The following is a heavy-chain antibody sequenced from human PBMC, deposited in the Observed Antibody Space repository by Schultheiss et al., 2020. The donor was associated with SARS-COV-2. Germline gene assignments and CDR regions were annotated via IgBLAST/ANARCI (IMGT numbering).Heavy chain of an antibody. CDR1: GGSFSGYY. CDR3: VRGVGTGTYSNPFDI. D-gene: IGHD3-10*01. CDR2: VSQAGST. J-gene: IGHJ3*02. Sequence: SETLSLTCGVNGGSFSGYYWAWIRQTPGKGLEWIGEVSQAGSTKYNPSLNSRVTVSLDTSKNEFSLKFKSVTATVTAVFFCVRGVGTGTYSNPFDIWGQGARVTVSS. V-gene: IGHV4-34*01.